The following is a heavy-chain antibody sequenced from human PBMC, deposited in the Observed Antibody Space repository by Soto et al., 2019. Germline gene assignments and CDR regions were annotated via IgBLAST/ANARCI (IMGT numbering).Heavy chain of an antibody. CDR2: INHSGST. V-gene: IGHV4-34*01. CDR1: GGSFSGYY. CDR3: ANRRGSSGWKDY. D-gene: IGHD6-19*01. J-gene: IGHJ4*02. Sequence: PSETLSLTCAVYGGSFSGYYWSWIRQPPGKGLEWIGEINHSGSTNYNPSLKSRVTISVDTSKNQFSLKLSSVTAADTAVYYCANRRGSSGWKDYWGQGTLVTVSS.